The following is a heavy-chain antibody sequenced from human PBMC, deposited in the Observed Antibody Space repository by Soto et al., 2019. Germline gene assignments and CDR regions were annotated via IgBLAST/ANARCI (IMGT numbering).Heavy chain of an antibody. CDR2: INPSGGST. CDR1: GYTFTSYY. D-gene: IGHD3-9*01. CDR3: ARDPVYYDILTGYYSNNWFDP. Sequence: GASVKVSCKTSGYTFTSYYMHWVRQAPGQGLEWMGIINPSGGSTSYAQRFQGRVTMTRDTSTSTVYMELSSLRSEDTAVYYCARDPVYYDILTGYYSNNWFDPWGQGTLVTVSS. V-gene: IGHV1-46*01. J-gene: IGHJ5*02.